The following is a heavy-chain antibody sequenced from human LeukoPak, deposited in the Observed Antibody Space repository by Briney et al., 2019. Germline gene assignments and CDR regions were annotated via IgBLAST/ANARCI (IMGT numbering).Heavy chain of an antibody. CDR2: XXWNSGSI. D-gene: IGHD3-22*01. Sequence: GRSLRLSCAASGXTXXDXXMHWVRQAXXXXXXXXXXXXWNSGSIGYADSVKGRFTISRDNAKNSLYLQMNSLRAEDTALYYCAKDIGRYYYDSSGYYYPWGQGTLVTVSS. J-gene: IGHJ5*02. CDR1: GXTXXDXX. V-gene: IGHV3-9*01. CDR3: AKDIGRYYYDSSGYYYP.